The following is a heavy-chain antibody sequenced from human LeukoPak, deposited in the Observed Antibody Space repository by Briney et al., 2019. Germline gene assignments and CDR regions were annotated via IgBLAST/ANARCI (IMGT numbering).Heavy chain of an antibody. D-gene: IGHD2-21*02. CDR3: TMAYCGGDCYSSFFDY. J-gene: IGHJ4*02. Sequence: GGSLRLSCAASGFTFSSYEMNWVRQAPGKGLEWVSYIRSSGSTIYYADSVKGRFTISRDNAKNSLYLQMNSLRAEDTAVYYCTMAYCGGDCYSSFFDYWGQGTLVTVSS. V-gene: IGHV3-48*03. CDR2: IRSSGSTI. CDR1: GFTFSSYE.